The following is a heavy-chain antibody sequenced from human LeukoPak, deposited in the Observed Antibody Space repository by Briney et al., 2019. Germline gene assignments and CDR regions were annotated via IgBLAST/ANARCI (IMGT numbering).Heavy chain of an antibody. CDR2: ISAYNGNT. CDR1: GYTFTSYG. J-gene: IGHJ4*02. V-gene: IGHV1-18*01. D-gene: IGHD3-22*01. CDR3: ARAPRYYDSSGCYDLYYFDY. Sequence: ASVKVSCKASGYTFTSYGISWVRQAPGQGLEWMGWISAYNGNTNYAQKLQGRVTMTTDTSTSTAYMELRSLRSDDTAVYYCARAPRYYDSSGCYDLYYFDYWGQGTLVTVSS.